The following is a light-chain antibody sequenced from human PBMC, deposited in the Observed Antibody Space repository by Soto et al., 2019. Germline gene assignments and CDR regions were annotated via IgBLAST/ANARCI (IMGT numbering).Light chain of an antibody. V-gene: IGKV3D-15*01. CDR3: QQYNNWPPT. Sequence: ERVMTQSPATLSVSPGERATLSCRASHSVSSNLAWYQQKVGQAPRLLIHGASTRATGIPAGFSGGGSGTEFTLTISSLQSEDFAVYYCQQYNNWPPTFGGGTKVDIK. CDR1: HSVSSN. J-gene: IGKJ4*01. CDR2: GAS.